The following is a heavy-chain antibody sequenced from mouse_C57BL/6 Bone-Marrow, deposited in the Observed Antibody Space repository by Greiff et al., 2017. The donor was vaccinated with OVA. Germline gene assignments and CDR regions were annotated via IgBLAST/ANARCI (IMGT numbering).Heavy chain of an antibody. J-gene: IGHJ4*01. V-gene: IGHV1-55*01. CDR1: GYTFTSYW. CDR3: ARSPLGAMDY. Sequence: QVQLQQPGAELVKPGASVKMSCKASGYTFTSYWINWVKQRPGKGLEWIGDIYPGSGSPNYNEKFKSKATLTVETSSSTAYLQLSSLASEDSAVYYCARSPLGAMDYWGQGTSVTVSS. CDR2: IYPGSGSP.